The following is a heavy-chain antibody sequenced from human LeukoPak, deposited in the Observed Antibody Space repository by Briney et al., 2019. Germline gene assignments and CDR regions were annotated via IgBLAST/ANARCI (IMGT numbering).Heavy chain of an antibody. CDR2: INPSGGST. CDR3: ARPMYYYGSGSYYSQPYYFDY. Sequence: GASVKVSCKASGYTFTSYYMHWVRQAPGQGLEWMGIINPSGGSTSYAQKFQGRVTMTRDTSTSTVYMELSSLRSEDTAVYYCARPMYYYGSGSYYSQPYYFDYWGQGTLVTVSS. V-gene: IGHV1-46*01. J-gene: IGHJ4*02. CDR1: GYTFTSYY. D-gene: IGHD3-10*01.